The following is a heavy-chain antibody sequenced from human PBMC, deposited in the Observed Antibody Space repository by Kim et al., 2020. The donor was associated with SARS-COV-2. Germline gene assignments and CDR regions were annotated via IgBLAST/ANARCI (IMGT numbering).Heavy chain of an antibody. J-gene: IGHJ3*02. CDR2: ISHDGRNE. CDR3: AKSANYYDYGAACNM. CDR1: GFSFSSYG. V-gene: IGHV3-30*18. D-gene: IGHD3-22*01. Sequence: GGSLRLSCVASGFSFSSYGMHWVRQAPGKGLEWVSAISHDGRNEYHRDSVKGRFTISRDNSKNTLYLQMNSLRAEDTAGYYCAKSANYYDYGAACNMWGPGTMVTAS.